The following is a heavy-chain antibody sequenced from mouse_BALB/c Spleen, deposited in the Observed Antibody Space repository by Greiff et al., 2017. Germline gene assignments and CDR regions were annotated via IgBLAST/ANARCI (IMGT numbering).Heavy chain of an antibody. CDR1: GYSITSGYY. CDR2: ISYDGSN. V-gene: IGHV3-6*02. J-gene: IGHJ1*01. Sequence: LQESGPGLVKPSQSLSLTCSVTGYSITSGYYWNWIRQFPGNKLEWMGYISYDGSNNYNPSLKNRISITRDTSKNQFFLKLNSVTTEDTATYYCARASYDYDDGHWYFDVWGAGTTVTVSS. D-gene: IGHD2-4*01. CDR3: ARASYDYDDGHWYFDV.